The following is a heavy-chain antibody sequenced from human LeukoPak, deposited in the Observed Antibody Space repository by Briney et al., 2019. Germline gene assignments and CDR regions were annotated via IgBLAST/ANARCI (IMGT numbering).Heavy chain of an antibody. CDR1: GGSIRSTTYY. CDR2: IYYSGNT. D-gene: IGHD3-10*01. Sequence: PSETLSLTCSVSGGSIRSTTYYWGWIRQPPGKGLEWIGSIYYSGNTYYNPSLKSRVTISVDTSKNQFSLKLSSVTAADTAVYYCARRPVFYYGSGSYYHLVTYFDYWGQGTLVTVSS. CDR3: ARRPVFYYGSGSYYHLVTYFDY. V-gene: IGHV4-39*01. J-gene: IGHJ4*02.